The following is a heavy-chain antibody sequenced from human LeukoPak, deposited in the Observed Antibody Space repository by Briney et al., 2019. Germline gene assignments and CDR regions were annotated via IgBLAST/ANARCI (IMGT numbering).Heavy chain of an antibody. V-gene: IGHV4-4*07. D-gene: IGHD2-15*01. CDR3: ARQGYCSGGSCYFYFDY. CDR2: IYTSGST. CDR1: GGSISSYY. Sequence: KPSETLSLTCTVSGGSISSYYWSWIRQPAGKGLEWIGRIYTSGSTNYNPSLKSRVTMSVDTSKNQFSLKLSSVTAADTAVYYCARQGYCSGGSCYFYFDYWGQGTLVTVSS. J-gene: IGHJ4*02.